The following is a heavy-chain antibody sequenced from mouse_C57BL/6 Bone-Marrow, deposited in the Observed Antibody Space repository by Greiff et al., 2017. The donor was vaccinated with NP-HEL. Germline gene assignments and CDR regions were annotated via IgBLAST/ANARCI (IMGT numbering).Heavy chain of an antibody. D-gene: IGHD4-1*01. CDR3: TRELNWDWYFDV. CDR2: ISSGGDYI. CDR1: GFTFSSYA. V-gene: IGHV5-9-1*02. Sequence: EVQLVESGEGLVKPGGSLKLSCAASGFTFSSYAMSWVRQTPEKRLEWVAYISSGGDYIYYADTVKGRFTISRDNARNTLYLQMSSLKSEDTAMYYWTRELNWDWYFDVWGTGTTVTVSS. J-gene: IGHJ1*03.